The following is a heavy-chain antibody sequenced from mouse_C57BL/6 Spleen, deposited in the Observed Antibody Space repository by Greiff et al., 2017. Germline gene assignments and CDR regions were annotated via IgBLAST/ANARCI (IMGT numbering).Heavy chain of an antibody. CDR1: GYTFTSYW. V-gene: IGHV1-64*01. CDR3: ARRTVDWYFDV. J-gene: IGHJ1*03. D-gene: IGHD1-1*01. CDR2: IYPNSGST. Sequence: QVQLQQPGAELVKPGASVKLSCKASGYTFTSYWMHWVKQRPGQGLEWIGMIYPNSGSTNYNEKFKSKATLTVDKSSSTAYMQLSSLTSEDSAVYYCARRTVDWYFDVWSTGAKGTVTS.